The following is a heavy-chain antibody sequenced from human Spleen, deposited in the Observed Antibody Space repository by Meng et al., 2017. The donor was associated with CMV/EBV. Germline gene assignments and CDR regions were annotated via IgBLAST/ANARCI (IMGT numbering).Heavy chain of an antibody. CDR1: GGSISSSSYY. J-gene: IGHJ4*02. Sequence: SETLSLTSTVSGGSISSSSYYWGWIRQPPGKGLEWIGTIYYSGSTYYNPSLKSRVTISVDTSKNQFSLKLSSVTAADTAVYYCARVDSSGYYLTFDYWGQGTLVTVSS. CDR3: ARVDSSGYYLTFDY. D-gene: IGHD3-22*01. V-gene: IGHV4-39*01. CDR2: IYYSGST.